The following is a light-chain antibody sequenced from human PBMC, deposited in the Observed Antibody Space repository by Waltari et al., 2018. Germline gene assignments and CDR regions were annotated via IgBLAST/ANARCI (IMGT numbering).Light chain of an antibody. Sequence: QSVLTQPPSASGTPGQRVTISCSGSASNIGGNLVNWYQQLPGKAPKLLIYRSDQGPSGVPDRFSGSKTGTSASRAISGLQSEDEADYFCASWDDSLNGHWVFGGGTKVTVL. CDR1: ASNIGGNL. CDR2: RSD. J-gene: IGLJ3*02. V-gene: IGLV1-44*01. CDR3: ASWDDSLNGHWV.